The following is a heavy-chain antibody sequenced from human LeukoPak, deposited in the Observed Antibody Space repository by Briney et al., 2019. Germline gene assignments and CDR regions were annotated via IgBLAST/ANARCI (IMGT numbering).Heavy chain of an antibody. D-gene: IGHD4-17*01. CDR2: ISSSSSYI. J-gene: IGHJ4*02. CDR1: GFTFGSYS. CDR3: ARGKAHYEY. V-gene: IGHV3-21*01. Sequence: GGSLRLSCAASGFTFGSYSMNWVRQAPGKGLEWVSSISSSSSYIYYADSVKGRFTISRDNAKNSLYLQMNSLRAEDTAVYYCARGKAHYEYWGQGALVTVSS.